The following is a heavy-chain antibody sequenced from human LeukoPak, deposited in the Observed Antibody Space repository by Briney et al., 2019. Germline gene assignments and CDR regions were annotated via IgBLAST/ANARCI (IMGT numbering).Heavy chain of an antibody. CDR2: IYTTGIT. CDR3: AREGAYGSGSYYIDY. J-gene: IGHJ4*02. V-gene: IGHV4-4*07. Sequence: PSETLSLTCTVSGGSISSYYWSWIRQPAGKGLEWIGRIYTTGITNYNPSLKSRVTMSVDTSKNQFSLKLSSVTAADTAVYYCAREGAYGSGSYYIDYWGQGTLVTVSS. D-gene: IGHD3-10*01. CDR1: GGSISSYY.